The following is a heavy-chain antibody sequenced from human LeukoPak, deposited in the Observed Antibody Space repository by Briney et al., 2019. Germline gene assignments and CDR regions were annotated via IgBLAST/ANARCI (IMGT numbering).Heavy chain of an antibody. CDR1: GFTFSNAW. J-gene: IGHJ4*02. V-gene: IGHV3-15*01. D-gene: IGHD3-22*01. CDR3: TTLPWDYYDSSGYYATRDY. Sequence: GGSLRLSCAASGFTFSNAWMSWVRQAPGKGLEWVGRIKSKTDGGTTDYAAPVKGRFTISRDDSKNTLYLQMNSLKTEDTAVYYCTTLPWDYYDSSGYYATRDYWGQGTLVTVSS. CDR2: IKSKTDGGTT.